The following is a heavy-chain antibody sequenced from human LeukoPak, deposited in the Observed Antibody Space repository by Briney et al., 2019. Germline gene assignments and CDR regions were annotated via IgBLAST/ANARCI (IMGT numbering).Heavy chain of an antibody. J-gene: IGHJ4*02. Sequence: GGSLRLSCAASGFTFSSYAMHWVRQAPGKGLEWVAVISYDGSNKYYADSVKGRFTISRDNAKNSLYLQMNSLRAEDTAVYYCARDGSGFFDYWGQGTLVIVSS. CDR2: ISYDGSNK. D-gene: IGHD6-25*01. V-gene: IGHV3-30*04. CDR1: GFTFSSYA. CDR3: ARDGSGFFDY.